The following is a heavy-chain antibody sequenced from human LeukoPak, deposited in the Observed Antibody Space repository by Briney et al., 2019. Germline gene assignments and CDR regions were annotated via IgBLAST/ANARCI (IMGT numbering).Heavy chain of an antibody. Sequence: SGGSLRLSCAASGFTFSSYSMNWVRQAPGKGLEWVSSISSSSSYIYYADSVKGRFTISRDNAKNSLYLQMNSLRAEDTAVYYCARQYCSGGSCYSSYWGQGTLVTVSS. CDR1: GFTFSSYS. V-gene: IGHV3-21*01. CDR2: ISSSSSYI. D-gene: IGHD2-15*01. J-gene: IGHJ4*02. CDR3: ARQYCSGGSCYSSY.